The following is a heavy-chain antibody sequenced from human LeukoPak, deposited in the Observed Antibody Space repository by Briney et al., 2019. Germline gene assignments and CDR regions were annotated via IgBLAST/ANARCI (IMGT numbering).Heavy chain of an antibody. CDR3: AYIAAAAIMYYFDY. CDR1: GFTFSSYA. V-gene: IGHV3-30-3*01. D-gene: IGHD6-13*01. J-gene: IGHJ4*02. Sequence: GGSLRLSCAASGFTFSSYAMHWVRQAPGKGLEWVAVISYDGSNKYYADSVKGRFTISRDNSKNTLYLQMNSLRAEDTAVYYCAYIAAAAIMYYFDYWGQGTLVTVSS. CDR2: ISYDGSNK.